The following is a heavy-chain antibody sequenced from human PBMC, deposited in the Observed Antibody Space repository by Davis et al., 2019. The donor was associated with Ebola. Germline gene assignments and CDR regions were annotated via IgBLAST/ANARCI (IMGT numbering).Heavy chain of an antibody. V-gene: IGHV1-18*01. CDR3: ARSRSSGWYWATVGTFDY. Sequence: ASVKVSCKASGYTFTSYGISWVRPAPGQGLEWMGWISAYNGNTNYAQKLQGRVTMTTDTSTSTAYMELRSLRSDDTAVYYCARSRSSGWYWATVGTFDYWGQGTLVTVSS. D-gene: IGHD6-19*01. J-gene: IGHJ4*02. CDR2: ISAYNGNT. CDR1: GYTFTSYG.